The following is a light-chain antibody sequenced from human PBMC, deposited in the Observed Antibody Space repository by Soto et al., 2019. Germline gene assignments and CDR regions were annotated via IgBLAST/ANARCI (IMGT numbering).Light chain of an antibody. CDR3: QEYGSSPPYT. V-gene: IGKV3-20*01. J-gene: IGKJ2*01. CDR1: QSVSNNY. Sequence: EVVLTQSPGTLSLSPGERATLSCRASQSVSNNYFARYQQKPGQAPRLLIFGSSDTATGTPDRFSGSGSGTDFTLTISRLEPEDFAVYYCQEYGSSPPYTFGQGTKLEIK. CDR2: GSS.